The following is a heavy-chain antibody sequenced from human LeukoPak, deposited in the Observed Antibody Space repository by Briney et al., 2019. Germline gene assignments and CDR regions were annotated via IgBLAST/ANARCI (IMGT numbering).Heavy chain of an antibody. D-gene: IGHD2-15*01. CDR3: ARDSCSGGSCYFLGMDV. CDR2: IYYSGST. Sequence: SETLSLTCTVSGGSISSYYWSWIRQPPGKGLEWIGYIYYSGSTNYNPSLKSRVTISVDTSKNQFSLKLSSVTAADTAVYYCARDSCSGGSCYFLGMDVWGQGTTVTVSS. CDR1: GGSISSYY. V-gene: IGHV4-59*01. J-gene: IGHJ6*02.